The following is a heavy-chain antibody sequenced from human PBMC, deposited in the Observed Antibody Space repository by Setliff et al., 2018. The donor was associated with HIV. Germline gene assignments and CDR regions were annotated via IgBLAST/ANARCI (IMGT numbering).Heavy chain of an antibody. Sequence: ASVKVSCKAAGGSFNNYAISWVRRAPGQGLEWVGGISPILGTTNSGPRFHGRVTITADKSTNTVYIELSSLRSEDTALYYCARAARGGLQYGPTGHAFDIWGQGTMVTVSS. CDR3: ARAARGGLQYGPTGHAFDI. D-gene: IGHD1-1*01. CDR2: ISPILGTT. J-gene: IGHJ3*02. CDR1: GGSFNNYA. V-gene: IGHV1-69*10.